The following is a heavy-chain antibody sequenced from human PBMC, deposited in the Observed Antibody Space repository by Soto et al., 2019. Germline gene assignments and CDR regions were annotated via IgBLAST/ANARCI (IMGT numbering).Heavy chain of an antibody. J-gene: IGHJ5*02. CDR1: GGSISSWY. V-gene: IGHV4-59*13. CDR2: IFYTGSI. Sequence: SETLSLTCTVSGGSISSWYWSWIRQPPGKGLEWIGYIFYTGSINYNPPLKSRVTFSVDTSKNPFSLKLSSVTAADTAVYYCARALIPKCDILTGYYTGWFDPCGQGTLDTVSS. CDR3: ARALIPKCDILTGYYTGWFDP. D-gene: IGHD3-9*01.